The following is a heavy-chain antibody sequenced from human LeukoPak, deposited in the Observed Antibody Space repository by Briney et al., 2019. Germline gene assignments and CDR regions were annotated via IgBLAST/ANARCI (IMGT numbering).Heavy chain of an antibody. V-gene: IGHV3-53*01. CDR2: IYSGGST. Sequence: GGSLRLSCTASGFIASSNYMSWVRQAPGKGLEWVSLIYSGGSTYFADSVMGRSTISRDKSNNTLYLQMNSLRAEDTAVYYCATGGRSGVAFESWGQGTLVTVSS. D-gene: IGHD2-15*01. CDR1: GFIASSNY. CDR3: ATGGRSGVAFES. J-gene: IGHJ4*02.